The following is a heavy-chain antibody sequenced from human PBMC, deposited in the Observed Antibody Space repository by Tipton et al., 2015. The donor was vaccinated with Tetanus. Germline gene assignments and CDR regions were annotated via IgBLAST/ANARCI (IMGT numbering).Heavy chain of an antibody. CDR1: GGSISSYY. CDR2: IYYSGST. J-gene: IGHJ4*02. CDR3: ARSIHSYSGSYYGRNFDY. V-gene: IGHV4-59*01. D-gene: IGHD1-26*01. Sequence: TLSLTCTVSGGSISSYYWSWIRQPPGKGLEWIGYIYYSGSTNYNPSLKSRVTISVDTSKNQFSLKLSSVTAADTAVYYCARSIHSYSGSYYGRNFDYWGQGTLVTVSS.